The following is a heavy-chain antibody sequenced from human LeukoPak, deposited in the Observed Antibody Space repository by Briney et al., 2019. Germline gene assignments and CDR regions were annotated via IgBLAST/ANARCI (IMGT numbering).Heavy chain of an antibody. CDR2: IIPMLGTA. D-gene: IGHD1-26*01. Sequence: SVKVSCKASGGTFSRYAISWVRQAPGQGLEWMGRIIPMLGTANYAQKFQGRVTIPTDEYTSTAYMELSSLRPEDTAVYYCAREAIVGAIYWGQGTLVTVSS. CDR3: AREAIVGAIY. CDR1: GGTFSRYA. J-gene: IGHJ4*02. V-gene: IGHV1-69*11.